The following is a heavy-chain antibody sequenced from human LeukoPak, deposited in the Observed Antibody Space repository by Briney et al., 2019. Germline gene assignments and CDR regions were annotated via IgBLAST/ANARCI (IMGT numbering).Heavy chain of an antibody. J-gene: IGHJ4*02. CDR2: ISPNSGDT. CDR1: GYTFNGYY. Sequence: ASVKVSCKASGYTFNGYYMHWVRQAPGQGLEWMGRISPNSGDTIYAQRFQGRVTMTRDTSIGTAYMELSRLRSDDTAMYYCAREGVTTVTTDYWGQGTLVTVSS. V-gene: IGHV1-2*06. CDR3: AREGVTTVTTDY. D-gene: IGHD4-17*01.